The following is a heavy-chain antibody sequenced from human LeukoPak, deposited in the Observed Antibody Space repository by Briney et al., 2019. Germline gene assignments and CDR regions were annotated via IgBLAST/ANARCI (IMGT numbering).Heavy chain of an antibody. CDR2: IRYDGSNK. D-gene: IGHD3-10*01. CDR3: AKAPVRGVISHLDY. V-gene: IGHV3-30*02. Sequence: GVSLRLSCAASGFTLSSYGMPWVRQAPGKGLEWVAFIRYDGSNKYYADSVKGRFIISRDNSENTLWLQMTSLRAEDTAVYYCAKAPVRGVISHLDYWGQGTLVTVSS. CDR1: GFTLSSYG. J-gene: IGHJ4*02.